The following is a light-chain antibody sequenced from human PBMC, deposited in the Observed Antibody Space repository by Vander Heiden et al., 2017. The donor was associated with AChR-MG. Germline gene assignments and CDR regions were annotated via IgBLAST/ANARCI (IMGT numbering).Light chain of an antibody. V-gene: IGKV3-20*01. CDR3: QQYGSSRT. CDR1: QSLSSSY. Sequence: EIVLTQSPGTLSLSPGERATLSCRASQSLSSSYIAWYQQKPGQAPRHLIYGASKRATGIPDRFSGSGSGTDFTLTISRLEPEDFALYYCQQYGSSRTFGQGTKVEIK. J-gene: IGKJ1*01. CDR2: GAS.